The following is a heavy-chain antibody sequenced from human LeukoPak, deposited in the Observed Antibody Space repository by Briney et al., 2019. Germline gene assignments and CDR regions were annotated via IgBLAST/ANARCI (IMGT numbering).Heavy chain of an antibody. CDR3: AKDHSEYSNYYFDY. CDR1: GFTFNDYY. J-gene: IGHJ4*02. D-gene: IGHD4-11*01. CDR2: MSSSGSTI. Sequence: KSGGSLRLSCAASGFTFNDYYMSWIRQAPGKGLEWVSYMSSSGSTIYYADSVKGRFTISRDNSKNTLYLQMNSLRAEDTAVYYCAKDHSEYSNYYFDYWGQGTLVTVSS. V-gene: IGHV3-11*01.